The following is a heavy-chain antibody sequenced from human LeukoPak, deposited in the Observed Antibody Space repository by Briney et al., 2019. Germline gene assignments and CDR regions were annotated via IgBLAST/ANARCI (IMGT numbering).Heavy chain of an antibody. CDR3: ARARVDPSSGYFDF. D-gene: IGHD1-26*01. CDR2: IHYDGGNN. Sequence: GGSLRLSCAASGFTFSSYAMHWVRQAPGKGLEWVAFIHYDGGNNYYADSVKGRFTISRDNSKNMVYLQMNSLRAEDTAVYYCARARVDPSSGYFDFWGQGTLVTVSS. J-gene: IGHJ4*02. V-gene: IGHV3-30*02. CDR1: GFTFSSYA.